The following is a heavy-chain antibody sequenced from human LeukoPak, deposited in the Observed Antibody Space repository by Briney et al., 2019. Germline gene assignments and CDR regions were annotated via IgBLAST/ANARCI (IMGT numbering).Heavy chain of an antibody. D-gene: IGHD4-17*01. V-gene: IGHV4-59*08. CDR3: ARYRDGDRDISLDY. Sequence: PSETLSHTCTVSGDSISSYYWSWIRQSPGKGLEWIGFINNRGTTSYNPSLKSRVTISRDMSKNQFALKLSSVSAADTAVYYCARYRDGDRDISLDYWGQGTLVTVSS. J-gene: IGHJ4*02. CDR2: INNRGTT. CDR1: GDSISSYY.